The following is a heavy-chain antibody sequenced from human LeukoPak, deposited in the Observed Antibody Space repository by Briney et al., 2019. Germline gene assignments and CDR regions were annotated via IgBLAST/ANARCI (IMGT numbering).Heavy chain of an antibody. V-gene: IGHV1-2*02. CDR2: INPNSGGT. Sequence: GASVKVSCKAPGYTFTGYYMHWVRRAPGQGLEWMGWINPNSGGTNYAQKFQGRVTMTRDTSISTAYMELSRLRSDDTAVYYCAREPIAVAGPADYWGQGTLVTVSS. CDR1: GYTFTGYY. J-gene: IGHJ4*02. CDR3: AREPIAVAGPADY. D-gene: IGHD6-19*01.